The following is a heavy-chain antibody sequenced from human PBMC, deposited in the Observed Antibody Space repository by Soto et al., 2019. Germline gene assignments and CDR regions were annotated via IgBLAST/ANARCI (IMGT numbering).Heavy chain of an antibody. D-gene: IGHD5-12*01. J-gene: IGHJ4*02. CDR3: ARARGGGGITYNYCLDY. V-gene: IGHV3-53*01. Sequence: PGESLKISCAASGFTVSSNYMTWVRQAPGKGLEWVSVLYLGGSTYYADSVRGRFTISRDDSKNTLYLQMHSLRADDTAMYFCARARGGGGITYNYCLDYWGQGTQVTVSS. CDR2: LYLGGST. CDR1: GFTVSSNY.